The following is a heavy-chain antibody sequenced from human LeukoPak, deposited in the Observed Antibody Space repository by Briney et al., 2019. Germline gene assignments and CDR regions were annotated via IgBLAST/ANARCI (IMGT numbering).Heavy chain of an antibody. CDR2: IIPIFGTA. J-gene: IGHJ4*02. CDR3: ASDSSIVLMVYAPLDY. Sequence: GSSVKVSGKASEGTFSSYAISWVRQAPGQGLEWMGRIIPIFGTANYAQKFQGRVTITTDESTSTAYMELSSLRSEDTAVYYCASDSSIVLMVYAPLDYWGQGTLVTVSS. V-gene: IGHV1-69*05. D-gene: IGHD2-8*01. CDR1: EGTFSSYA.